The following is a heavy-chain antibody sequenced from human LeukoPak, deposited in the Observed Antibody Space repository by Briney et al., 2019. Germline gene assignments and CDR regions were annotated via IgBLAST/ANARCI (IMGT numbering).Heavy chain of an antibody. Sequence: GASVKVSCKASGYTFTGYYMHWVRQAPGQGLEWMGRINPNSGGTNYAQKFQGRVTMTRDTSISTAYMELSRLRSDDTAVYYCAKGGTVRDYYFDYWGQGTLVTVSS. CDR1: GYTFTGYY. CDR3: AKGGTVRDYYFDY. CDR2: INPNSGGT. D-gene: IGHD2-21*02. J-gene: IGHJ4*02. V-gene: IGHV1-2*06.